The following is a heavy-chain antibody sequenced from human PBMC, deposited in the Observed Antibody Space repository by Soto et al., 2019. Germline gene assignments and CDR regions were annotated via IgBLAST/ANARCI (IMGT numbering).Heavy chain of an antibody. D-gene: IGHD2-2*01. J-gene: IGHJ5*01. V-gene: IGHV1-2*02. CDR3: ARGSSTNNNWFDP. CDR1: GYTFTDYF. Sequence: QVQLVQSGTEVKEPGASVKVSCRASGYTFTDYFMHWVRQAPGQGLESMGWINPSSGATTYAQTFQGNVTMNRDTSISKAYVELSGRKTDDTAVYYCARGSSTNNNWFDPWGQGTLVTVSS. CDR2: INPSSGAT.